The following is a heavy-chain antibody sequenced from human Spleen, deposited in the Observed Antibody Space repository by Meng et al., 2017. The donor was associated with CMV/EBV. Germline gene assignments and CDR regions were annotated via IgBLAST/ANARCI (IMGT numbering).Heavy chain of an antibody. V-gene: IGHV3-21*01. J-gene: IGHJ6*02. CDR1: GFTFSIYS. D-gene: IGHD2-2*03. CDR2: ISTTSSYI. CDR3: ARDSPGYCSSTSCPGYYYYYYGMDV. Sequence: GGSLRLSCAASGFTFSIYSMTWVRQAPGKGLEWVSSISTTSSYIYHADSVKGRFTISRDNAKNSLYLQMNSLRAEDTAVYYCARDSPGYCSSTSCPGYYYYYYGMDVWGQGTTVTVSS.